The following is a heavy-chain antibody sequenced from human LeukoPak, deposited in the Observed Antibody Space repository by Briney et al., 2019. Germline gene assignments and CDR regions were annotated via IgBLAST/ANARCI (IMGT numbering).Heavy chain of an antibody. CDR3: ARDYCSGGSCYYYYYMDV. CDR1: GYTFTGYY. J-gene: IGHJ6*03. CDR2: INPNSGGT. V-gene: IGHV1-2*02. Sequence: ASVKVSCKASGYTFTGYYMHWVRQAPGQGLEWMGWINPNSGGTNYAQKFQGRVTMTRDTSISTAYMELSGLRSDDTAVYYCARDYCSGGSCYYYYYMDVWGKGTTVTVSS. D-gene: IGHD2-15*01.